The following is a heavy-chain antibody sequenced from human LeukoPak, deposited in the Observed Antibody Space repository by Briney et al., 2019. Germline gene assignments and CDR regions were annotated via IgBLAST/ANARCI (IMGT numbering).Heavy chain of an antibody. Sequence: XWVRQAXGQGLEWMGIINPSGGRTSYAQKFQGRVTMTRDTSRRTVYMELSSLRSEDTAVYYCARDRSYYDFWSGYYYFDYWGQGTLVTVSS. V-gene: IGHV1-46*01. CDR2: INPSGGRT. J-gene: IGHJ4*02. CDR3: ARDRSYYDFWSGYYYFDY. D-gene: IGHD3-3*01.